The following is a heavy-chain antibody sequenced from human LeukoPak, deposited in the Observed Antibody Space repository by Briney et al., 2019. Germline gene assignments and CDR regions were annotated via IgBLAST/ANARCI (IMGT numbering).Heavy chain of an antibody. Sequence: GRSLRLSCAASGFTFRTYGMHGVRQAPGKGLEWVAVISYDGSNKYYADSVKGRFTMSRDNPKNTLYLQMSSLRAEDTAVYYCAKPDTETDIGVVVAAPPPFDYWGQGTLVTVSS. CDR3: AKPDTETDIGVVVAAPPPFDY. CDR1: GFTFRTYG. D-gene: IGHD2-15*01. CDR2: ISYDGSNK. V-gene: IGHV3-30*18. J-gene: IGHJ4*02.